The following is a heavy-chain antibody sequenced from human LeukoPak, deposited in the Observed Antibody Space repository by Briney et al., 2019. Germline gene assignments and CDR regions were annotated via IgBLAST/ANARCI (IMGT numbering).Heavy chain of an antibody. Sequence: ASVKVSCKASGYTFTSYDINWVRQATGQGLEWMGWMSPNSGNTGYAQKFQGRVTMTRNTSISTAYMELSSLRSEDTAVYYCAGSIVVAGGAFDYWGQGTLVTVSS. J-gene: IGHJ4*02. D-gene: IGHD6-19*01. V-gene: IGHV1-8*01. CDR1: GYTFTSYD. CDR2: MSPNSGNT. CDR3: AGSIVVAGGAFDY.